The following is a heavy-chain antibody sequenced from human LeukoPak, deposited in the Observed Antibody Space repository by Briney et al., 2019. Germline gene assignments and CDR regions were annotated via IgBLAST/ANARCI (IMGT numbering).Heavy chain of an antibody. J-gene: IGHJ5*02. CDR2: ISNDGGGI. D-gene: IGHD3-22*01. CDR1: GFTFSDYY. CDR3: AKGSSGYFADL. Sequence: PGGPLRLSCAASGFTFSDYYMSWIRQAPGKGLQWVSAISNDGGGIQYADFVQGRFTISRDNSKNMLFLQMNSLTAEDTALYYCAKGSSGYFADLWGQGTLVTVSS. V-gene: IGHV3-23*01.